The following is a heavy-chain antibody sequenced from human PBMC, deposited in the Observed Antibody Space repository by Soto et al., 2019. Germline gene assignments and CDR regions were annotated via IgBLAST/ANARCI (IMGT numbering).Heavy chain of an antibody. D-gene: IGHD5-12*01. V-gene: IGHV3-23*01. CDR3: AKHLKCDSGWPLAF. CDR2: ISGSGGST. Sequence: GLLRLPYTAFGFTFSSYAMSWVRQTPGKWLEWVSAISGSGGSTYYSNSVKARFPISSYNSKNTLFLQMNSLKAEDTAVYFCAKHLKCDSGWPLAFWGLGT. CDR1: GFTFSSYA. J-gene: IGHJ4*02.